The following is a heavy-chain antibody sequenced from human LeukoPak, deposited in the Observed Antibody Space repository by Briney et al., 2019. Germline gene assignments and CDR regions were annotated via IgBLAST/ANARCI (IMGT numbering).Heavy chain of an antibody. D-gene: IGHD4-23*01. J-gene: IGHJ4*02. CDR3: AREKYDGKSWDS. V-gene: IGHV1-18*01. Sequence: ASVKVSCKASGYTFSSYGISWVRQAPGQGLEWMGWISAYSGNTNYAQNFQGRVTMTRDTSISTAYMELTRLRSDDTAVYYCAREKYDGKSWDSWGQGTLVTVSS. CDR1: GYTFSSYG. CDR2: ISAYSGNT.